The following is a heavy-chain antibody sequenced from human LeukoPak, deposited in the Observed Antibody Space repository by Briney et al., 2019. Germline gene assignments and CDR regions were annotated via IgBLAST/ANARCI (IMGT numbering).Heavy chain of an antibody. CDR3: AREYLDSLWFGELDAFDI. V-gene: IGHV4-30-2*01. CDR1: GGSISSGGYY. Sequence: PSETLSLTCTVSGGSISSGGYYWSWIRQPPGKGLEWIGYIYHSGSTYYNPSLKSRVTISVDRSKNQFSLKLSSVTAADTAVYYCAREYLDSLWFGELDAFDIWGQGTMVTVSS. CDR2: IYHSGST. D-gene: IGHD3-10*01. J-gene: IGHJ3*02.